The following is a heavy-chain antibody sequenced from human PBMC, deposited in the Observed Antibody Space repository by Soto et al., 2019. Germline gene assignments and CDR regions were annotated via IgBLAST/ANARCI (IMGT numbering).Heavy chain of an antibody. D-gene: IGHD1-1*01. Sequence: GGSLRLSCAASGFTFSSYAMHWVRQAPGKGLEYVSAISSNGGSTYYANSVKGRFTISRDNSKNTLYLQMGSLRAEDMAVYYCARGQRNDLSFPYWGQGTLVTVSS. CDR2: ISSNGGST. V-gene: IGHV3-64*01. CDR3: ARGQRNDLSFPY. CDR1: GFTFSSYA. J-gene: IGHJ4*02.